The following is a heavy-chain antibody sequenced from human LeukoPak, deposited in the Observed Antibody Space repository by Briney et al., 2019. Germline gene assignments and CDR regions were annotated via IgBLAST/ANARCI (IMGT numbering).Heavy chain of an antibody. D-gene: IGHD4-17*01. Sequence: GGSLRLSCTASGFTFRNYAMNWVRQAPGKGLEWVSSISGSGGGASYADSVKGRFTVSRDNSKNTLYVQMNSLRAEDTAVYYCAKNLESFGDSATDYWGQGTLVTVSS. CDR2: ISGSGGGA. CDR1: GFTFRNYA. J-gene: IGHJ4*02. CDR3: AKNLESFGDSATDY. V-gene: IGHV3-23*01.